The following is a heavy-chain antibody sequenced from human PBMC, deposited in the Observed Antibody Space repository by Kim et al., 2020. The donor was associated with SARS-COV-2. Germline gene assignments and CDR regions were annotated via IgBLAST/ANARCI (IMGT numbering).Heavy chain of an antibody. CDR2: ISSNGGST. Sequence: GGSLRLSCAASGFTFSSYAMHWVRQAPGKGLEWVSLISSNGGSTYYADSVKGRFTISRDNTKNSLYLQMNSLRAEDTAVYYCARAQWFYSWGGGTFLAVS. CDR1: GFTFSSYA. CDR3: ARAQWFYS. V-gene: IGHV3-48*04. J-gene: IGHJ5*01.